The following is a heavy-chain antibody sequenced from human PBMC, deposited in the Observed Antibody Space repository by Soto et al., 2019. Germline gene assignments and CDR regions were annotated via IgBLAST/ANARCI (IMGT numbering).Heavy chain of an antibody. Sequence: QVQLQQWGAGLLKPSETLSLTCGVSGGSFSGYSWIWIRQPPGKGLEWIGEIHNSGSTNYDPSLASRVTISLDTSKTQCSLKLSSVTAADTAVYYCARGLSPWSTHTDWFAPWGQGILVTVSS. J-gene: IGHJ5*02. CDR3: ARGLSPWSTHTDWFAP. D-gene: IGHD2-15*01. V-gene: IGHV4-34*01. CDR1: GGSFSGYS. CDR2: IHNSGST.